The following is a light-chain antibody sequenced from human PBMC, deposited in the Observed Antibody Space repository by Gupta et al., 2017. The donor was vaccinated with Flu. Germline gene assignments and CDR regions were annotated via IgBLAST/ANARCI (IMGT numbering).Light chain of an antibody. CDR2: RNN. CDR3: AAWDGSRSGVV. J-gene: IGLJ2*01. V-gene: IGLV1-44*01. Sequence: QSVLTQPPSASGTPGPRVTISCSGSSSNIGSNTVSWYQQLPGTAPKLLMYRNNQRPSGVPARFSGSKSGASAALAISGLRAEDEADYYCAAWDGSRSGVVFGGGTKLTVL. CDR1: SSNIGSNT.